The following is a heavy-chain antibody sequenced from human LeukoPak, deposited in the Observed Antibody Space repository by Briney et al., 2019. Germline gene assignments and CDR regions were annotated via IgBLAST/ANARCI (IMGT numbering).Heavy chain of an antibody. Sequence: SQTLSLTCTVSGGSISSYYWSWIRQPPGKGLEWIGEINDGGNTNYNPSLKSRVAISVDTSKNQFSLKLKSATVADTAVYYCARRVRFGNGWVFDSWGQGTLVTVSS. J-gene: IGHJ4*02. CDR2: INDGGNT. D-gene: IGHD6-19*01. V-gene: IGHV4-34*01. CDR3: ARRVRFGNGWVFDS. CDR1: GGSISSYY.